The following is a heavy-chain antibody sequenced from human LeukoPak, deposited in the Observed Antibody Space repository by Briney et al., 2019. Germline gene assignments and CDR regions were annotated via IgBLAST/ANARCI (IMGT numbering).Heavy chain of an antibody. J-gene: IGHJ4*02. CDR1: GFTFSSYS. V-gene: IGHV3-21*04. CDR3: TKTHCGSTSCPPTH. Sequence: GGSLRLSCAASGFTFSSYSMNWVRQAPGKGLEWVSSISSSSSYIYYADSVKGRFTISRDNAKNSLYLQMNTLRVEDMALYYCTKTHCGSTSCPPTHWGQGTLVTVSS. CDR2: ISSSSSYI. D-gene: IGHD2-2*01.